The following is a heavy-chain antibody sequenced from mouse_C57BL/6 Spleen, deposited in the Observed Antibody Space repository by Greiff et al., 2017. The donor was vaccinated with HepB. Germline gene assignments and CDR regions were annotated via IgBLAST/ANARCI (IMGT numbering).Heavy chain of an antibody. V-gene: IGHV1-55*01. J-gene: IGHJ4*01. CDR1: GYTFTSYW. CDR2: IYPGSGST. Sequence: QVQLQQPGAELVKPGASVKMSCKASGYTFTSYWITWVKQRPGQGLEWIGDIYPGSGSTNYNEKFKSKATLTVDTSSSTAYMQLSSLTSEDSSVYYCARGTTVVAKMDYWGQGTSVTVSS. CDR3: ARGTTVVAKMDY. D-gene: IGHD1-1*01.